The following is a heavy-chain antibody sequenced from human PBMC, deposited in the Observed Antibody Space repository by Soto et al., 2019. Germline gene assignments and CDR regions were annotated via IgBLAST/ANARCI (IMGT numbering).Heavy chain of an antibody. CDR1: GGSISSSNW. V-gene: IGHV4-4*02. CDR3: ATRNHYYGSGSYLWFAP. D-gene: IGHD3-10*01. J-gene: IGHJ5*02. CDR2: IYHSGST. Sequence: QVQLQESGPGLVKPSGTLSLTCAVSGGSISSSNWWSWVRQPPGKGLEWIGEIYHSGSTNYNPSLKSRVTISVDKSKNQFSLKLSSVTAAVTAVYYCATRNHYYGSGSYLWFAPWGQGTLVTVSS.